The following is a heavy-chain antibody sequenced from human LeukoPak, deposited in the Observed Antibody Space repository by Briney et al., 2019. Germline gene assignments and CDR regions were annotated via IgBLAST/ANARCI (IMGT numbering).Heavy chain of an antibody. D-gene: IGHD3-22*01. CDR1: GFTFSSYA. J-gene: IGHJ4*02. Sequence: GGSLRLSCAASGFTFSSYAMHWVRQAPGKGLEWVAVISYDGSNKYYADSVKGRFTISRDNSKNTLYLQMNSLRAEDTAVYYCAKDEGVGVIQYYFDYWGQGTLVTVSS. V-gene: IGHV3-30-3*01. CDR3: AKDEGVGVIQYYFDY. CDR2: ISYDGSNK.